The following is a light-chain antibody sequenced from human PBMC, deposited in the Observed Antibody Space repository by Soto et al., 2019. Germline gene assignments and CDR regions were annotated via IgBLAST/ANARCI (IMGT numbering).Light chain of an antibody. CDR2: GTS. CDR3: QQRSNWPRLT. J-gene: IGKJ4*01. V-gene: IGKV3D-20*02. CDR1: QSVSNKY. Sequence: EIVLTQSPGTLSLSPGERGTLSCRASQSVSNKYLAWYQQKPGQAPRLLLYGTSVRATGIPDRFSGSGSGTDFTLTISRLEPEDLAVYFCQQRSNWPRLTFGGGTKVEI.